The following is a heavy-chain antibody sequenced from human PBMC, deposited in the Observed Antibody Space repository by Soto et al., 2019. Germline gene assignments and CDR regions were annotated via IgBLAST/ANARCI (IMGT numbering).Heavy chain of an antibody. Sequence: SETLSLTCTVSGDSISSYDWSWIRQPPGKGLEWIGDIYYSGSTNYNPSLKSRVTMSEDTSKNQVSLKLSSVTAADTAVYYCATGTGGSPLSWFDPWGQGTLVTVS. CDR1: GDSISSYD. V-gene: IGHV4-59*01. J-gene: IGHJ5*02. CDR2: IYYSGST. D-gene: IGHD2-15*01. CDR3: ATGTGGSPLSWFDP.